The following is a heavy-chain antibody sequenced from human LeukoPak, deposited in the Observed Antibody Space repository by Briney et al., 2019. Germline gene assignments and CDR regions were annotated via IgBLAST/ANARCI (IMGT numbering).Heavy chain of an antibody. J-gene: IGHJ5*02. V-gene: IGHV1-2*02. CDR3: ARETSEAFET. CDR1: GYTFTDYY. Sequence: ASVRVSCKAFGYTFTDYYIQWVRQAPGQGPEWMGWIHPNRGDANYGQKFQGRVTMTRDTSIATAYLELSSLTSDDTAVYYCARETSEAFETWGQGTLVTVSS. CDR2: IHPNRGDA. D-gene: IGHD2-2*01.